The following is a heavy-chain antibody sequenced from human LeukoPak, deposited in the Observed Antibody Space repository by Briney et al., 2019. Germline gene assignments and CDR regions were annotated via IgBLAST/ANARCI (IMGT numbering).Heavy chain of an antibody. CDR2: IFNTGDT. Sequence: SETLSLTCSVSGGSINSHYWSWIRQPPGKRLEWIGYIFNTGDTNYNPSLASRVTMSVDTSRAQFFLRLSPVTAADTAIYYCASRPADTTWYGVFDYWSQGTLVTVSS. V-gene: IGHV4-59*11. CDR3: ASRPADTTWYGVFDY. CDR1: GGSINSHY. D-gene: IGHD3-10*01. J-gene: IGHJ4*02.